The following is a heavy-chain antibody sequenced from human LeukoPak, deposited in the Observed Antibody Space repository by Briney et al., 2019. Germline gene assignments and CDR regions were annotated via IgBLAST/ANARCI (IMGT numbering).Heavy chain of an antibody. J-gene: IGHJ6*03. CDR1: GGSISRYY. Sequence: PSETLAVTCTVSGGSISRYYWSWIRQPAGKGLEWIGRIYTSGSTNYNPSLKSRVTMPVHTSKNQFSLKLSSVTAADTAVYYCARETSCSSTSCRIYYYYYYMDVWGKGTTVTVSS. V-gene: IGHV4-4*07. D-gene: IGHD2-2*01. CDR2: IYTSGST. CDR3: ARETSCSSTSCRIYYYYYYMDV.